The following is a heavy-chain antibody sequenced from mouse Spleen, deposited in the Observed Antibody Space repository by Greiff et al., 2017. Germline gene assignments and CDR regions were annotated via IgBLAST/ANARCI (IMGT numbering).Heavy chain of an antibody. J-gene: IGHJ4*01. CDR2: IYPGDGDT. CDR1: GYAFSSYW. V-gene: IGHV1-80*01. CDR3: ARRTMITTRAMDY. Sequence: VKVVESGAELVKPGASVKISCKASGYAFSSYWMNWVKQRPGKGLEWIGQIYPGDGDTNYNGKFKGKATLTADKSSSTAYMQLSSLTSEDSAVYFCARRTMITTRAMDYWGQGTSVTVSS. D-gene: IGHD2-4*01.